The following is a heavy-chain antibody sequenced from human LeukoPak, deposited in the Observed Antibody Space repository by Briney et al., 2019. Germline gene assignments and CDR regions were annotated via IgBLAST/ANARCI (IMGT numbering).Heavy chain of an antibody. CDR2: VFPGDSET. D-gene: IGHD3-16*01. J-gene: IGHJ4*02. Sequence: GESLKISCKASGYRFTDYWIGWVRQMPGKGLEWMGIVFPGDSETRNNPSFQGQVTISADKSITTAYLQWSSLKASDTAMYYCARPAAGLGGFDYWGQGTLVTVSS. CDR3: ARPAAGLGGFDY. CDR1: GYRFTDYW. V-gene: IGHV5-51*01.